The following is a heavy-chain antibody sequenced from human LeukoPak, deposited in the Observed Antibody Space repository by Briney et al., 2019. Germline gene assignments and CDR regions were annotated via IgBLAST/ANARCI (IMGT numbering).Heavy chain of an antibody. CDR1: GYTFTGYG. CDR3: ARDPHSSSWYRYYGMDV. V-gene: IGHV1-18*01. CDR2: ISAYNGNT. Sequence: GASVKVSCKASGYTFTGYGISWVRQAPGQGLEWMGWISAYNGNTNYAQKLQGRVTMTTDTSTSTAYMELRSLRSDDTAVYYCARDPHSSSWYRYYGMDVWGQGTTVTVSS. D-gene: IGHD6-13*01. J-gene: IGHJ6*02.